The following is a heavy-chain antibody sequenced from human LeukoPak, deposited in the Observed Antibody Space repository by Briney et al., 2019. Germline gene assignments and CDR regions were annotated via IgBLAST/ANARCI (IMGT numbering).Heavy chain of an antibody. Sequence: GASVKVSCKASGYTFTSYYMHWVRQAPGQGLEWMGIINPSGGSTSYAQKFQGRVTMTRDTSTSTAYMELRSLRSDDTAVYYCARDLSEMATIPFDYWGQGTLVTVSS. D-gene: IGHD5-24*01. CDR1: GYTFTSYY. V-gene: IGHV1-46*01. J-gene: IGHJ4*02. CDR2: INPSGGST. CDR3: ARDLSEMATIPFDY.